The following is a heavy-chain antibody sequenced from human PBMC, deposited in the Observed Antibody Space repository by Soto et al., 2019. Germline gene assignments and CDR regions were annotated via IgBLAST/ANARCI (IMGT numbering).Heavy chain of an antibody. CDR2: INHSGST. CDR3: ARDPGELTLDY. D-gene: IGHD1-1*01. CDR1: GGSFSGYY. Sequence: SETLSLTCAVYGGSFSGYYWIWIRQPPGKGLEWIGEINHSGSTNYNPSLKSRVTISVDTSKNQFSLKLSSVTAADTAVYYCARDPGELTLDYWGQGTLVTVSS. V-gene: IGHV4-34*01. J-gene: IGHJ4*02.